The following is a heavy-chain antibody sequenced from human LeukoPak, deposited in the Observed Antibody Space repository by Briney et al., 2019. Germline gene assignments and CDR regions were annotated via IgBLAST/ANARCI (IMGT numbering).Heavy chain of an antibody. D-gene: IGHD6-19*01. Sequence: SETLSLTCTVSGGSISGYFWSWIRQPPGKGLEWIGYIFYTGSTNYNPSLKSRVTISGDASKRQFSLKLSSVIAADTAVYYCASQAVTGTFFDHWGQGTLVTVSS. CDR3: ASQAVTGTFFDH. V-gene: IGHV4-59*01. J-gene: IGHJ4*02. CDR2: IFYTGST. CDR1: GGSISGYF.